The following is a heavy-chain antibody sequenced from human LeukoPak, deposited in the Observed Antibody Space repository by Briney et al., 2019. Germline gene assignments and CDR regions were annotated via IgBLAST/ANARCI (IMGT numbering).Heavy chain of an antibody. J-gene: IGHJ4*02. Sequence: PGGSLRLSCTASGSNFDDKTMHWVRQSPGKGLEWVSGISWNSEKRDYADSVKGRFTISRDNAKNSLYLQMSSLRTEDTALYYCAKDVVAIFTGAFFDSWGQGTQVTVSS. D-gene: IGHD2-21*01. V-gene: IGHV3-9*01. CDR2: ISWNSEKR. CDR1: GSNFDDKT. CDR3: AKDVVAIFTGAFFDS.